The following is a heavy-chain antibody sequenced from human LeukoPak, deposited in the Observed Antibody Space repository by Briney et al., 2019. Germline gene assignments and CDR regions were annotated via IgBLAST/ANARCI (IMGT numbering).Heavy chain of an antibody. CDR3: ARVTGLRYFDWLWADAFDI. J-gene: IGHJ3*02. V-gene: IGHV4-61*01. CDR1: GASVSGSPYY. D-gene: IGHD3-9*01. Sequence: PSETLSLTCTVSGASVSGSPYYWSWIRQPPGKGLEWIGYIYYSGSTNYNPSLKSRVTISVDTSKNQFSLKLSSVTAADTAVYYCARVTGLRYFDWLWADAFDIWGQGTMVTVSS. CDR2: IYYSGST.